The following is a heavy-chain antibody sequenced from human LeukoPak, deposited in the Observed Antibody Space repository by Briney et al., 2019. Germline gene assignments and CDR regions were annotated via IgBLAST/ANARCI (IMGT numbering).Heavy chain of an antibody. CDR3: ARDRAAFKYFQH. D-gene: IGHD2-15*01. CDR1: GFTFSSYW. Sequence: GGSLRLSCAASGFTFSSYWMSWVRQAPGKGLEWVANIKQDGSEKYYVDSVKGRFTVSRDNAKNSLYLQMNSLRAEDAAVYYCARDRAAFKYFQHWGQGTLVTVSS. CDR2: IKQDGSEK. V-gene: IGHV3-7*01. J-gene: IGHJ1*01.